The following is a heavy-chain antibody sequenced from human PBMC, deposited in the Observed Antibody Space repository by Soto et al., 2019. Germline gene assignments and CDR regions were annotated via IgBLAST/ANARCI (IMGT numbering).Heavy chain of an antibody. Sequence: VGSLRLSCATSGFTFSTYEMNWVRQAPGKGLEWVSYIGSRHDAIYYADSVKGRFTISRDNAKSSLYLQMSSLRVEDSAVYYCARETSGANPLGPWGQGTPVTGSS. CDR1: GFTFSTYE. V-gene: IGHV3-48*03. CDR3: ARETSGANPLGP. D-gene: IGHD2-2*01. J-gene: IGHJ5*02. CDR2: IGSRHDAI.